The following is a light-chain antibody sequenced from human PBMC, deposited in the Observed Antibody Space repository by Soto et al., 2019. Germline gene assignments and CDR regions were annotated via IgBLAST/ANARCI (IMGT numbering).Light chain of an antibody. CDR3: SSYTSSSTVV. V-gene: IGLV2-14*01. CDR2: DVI. J-gene: IGLJ2*01. Sequence: QSALTQPASVSGSPGQSITISCTGTSSDVGAYTYVAWYQQYPGQAPKIIVHDVINRPSGASNRFSGSKSGNTASLTISGLQAEDEADYYCSSYTSSSTVVFGGGTKLTVL. CDR1: SSDVGAYTY.